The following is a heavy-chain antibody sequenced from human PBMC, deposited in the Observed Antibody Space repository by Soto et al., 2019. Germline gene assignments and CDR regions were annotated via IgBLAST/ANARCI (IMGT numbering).Heavy chain of an antibody. Sequence: QVQLQESGPGLVKPSETLSLTCTVSGGSISSYYWSWIRQPPGKGLEWIGYIYYSGSTNYNPSLKSRVTISVDASKNPFSLKLSSVTAADTAVYYCARAFIAAAGEGFDPWGQGTLVTVSS. CDR3: ARAFIAAAGEGFDP. D-gene: IGHD6-13*01. J-gene: IGHJ5*02. V-gene: IGHV4-59*01. CDR2: IYYSGST. CDR1: GGSISSYY.